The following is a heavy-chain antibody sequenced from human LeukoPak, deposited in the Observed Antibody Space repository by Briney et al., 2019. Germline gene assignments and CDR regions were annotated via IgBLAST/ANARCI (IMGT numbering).Heavy chain of an antibody. CDR3: ARRSTTGVDY. CDR2: IYPGDSDT. D-gene: IGHD2/OR15-2a*01. Sequence: GESLKISCKGSGYRFISYWIAWVRQMPGKGLEWMGIIYPGDSDTRYSPSLQGQVTISADKSISTAYLQWSSLKASDTAIYYCARRSTTGVDYWGQGTLVTVSS. J-gene: IGHJ4*02. V-gene: IGHV5-51*01. CDR1: GYRFISYW.